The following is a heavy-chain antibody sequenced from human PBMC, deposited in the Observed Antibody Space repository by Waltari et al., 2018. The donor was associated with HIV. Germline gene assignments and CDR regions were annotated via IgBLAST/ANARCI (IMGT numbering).Heavy chain of an antibody. Sequence: QVQLVQSGAEVKKPGASVKVSCKVSGYTLTELSMHWVRKAPGQGLEWMGGFDPEECETIYAQKFQGRVTMTEDTSTDTAYMELSSLRSEDTAVYYCATSYSYGYLPLDYWGQGTLVTVSS. CDR2: FDPEECET. CDR3: ATSYSYGYLPLDY. D-gene: IGHD5-18*01. V-gene: IGHV1-24*01. J-gene: IGHJ4*02. CDR1: GYTLTELS.